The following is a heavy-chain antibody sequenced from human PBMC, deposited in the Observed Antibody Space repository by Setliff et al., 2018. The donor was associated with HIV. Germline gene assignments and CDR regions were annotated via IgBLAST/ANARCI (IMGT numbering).Heavy chain of an antibody. CDR2: IWYNGRTT. Sequence: SGGSLRLSCAASGFDLGGFGMNWVRQAPGKAPEWVAVIWYNGRTTYYTDSVKGRFTITRDIFKSIVYLQMNSLRAEDAAIYYCAQYASGTYMLYFDFWGQGTLVTVSS. J-gene: IGHJ4*02. V-gene: IGHV3-33*08. D-gene: IGHD3-10*01. CDR3: AQYASGTYMLYFDF. CDR1: GFDLGGFG.